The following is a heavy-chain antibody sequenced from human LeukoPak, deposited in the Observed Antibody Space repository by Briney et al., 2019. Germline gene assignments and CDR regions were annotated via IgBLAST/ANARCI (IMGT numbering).Heavy chain of an antibody. V-gene: IGHV3-30*02. D-gene: IGHD6-19*01. CDR2: IRYDGSNK. J-gene: IGHJ4*02. CDR3: AKDQGIAVAGSFDY. Sequence: FIRYDGSNKYYADSVKGRFTISRDNSKNTLYLEMNSLRAEDTAVYYCAKDQGIAVAGSFDYWGQGTLVTVSS.